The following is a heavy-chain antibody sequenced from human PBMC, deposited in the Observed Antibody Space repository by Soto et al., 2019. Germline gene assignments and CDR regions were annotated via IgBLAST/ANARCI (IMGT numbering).Heavy chain of an antibody. D-gene: IGHD3-22*01. Sequence: ASVKVSCKASGYTFTSYGIIWVRQAPGQRLEWMGWISAYNGNTNYAQKLQGRVTMTTDTSTSTAYMELRSLRSDDTAVYYCARYGYYYDSSGQEADYYYYGMDVWGQGTTVTVSS. J-gene: IGHJ6*02. CDR2: ISAYNGNT. CDR1: GYTFTSYG. V-gene: IGHV1-18*01. CDR3: ARYGYYYDSSGQEADYYYYGMDV.